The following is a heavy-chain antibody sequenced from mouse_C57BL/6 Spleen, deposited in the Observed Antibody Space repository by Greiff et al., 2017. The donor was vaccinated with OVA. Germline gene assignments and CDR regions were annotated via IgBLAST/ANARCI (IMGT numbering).Heavy chain of an antibody. CDR3: TRSGGRATEVFAY. CDR2: IDPETGGT. J-gene: IGHJ3*01. V-gene: IGHV1-15*01. D-gene: IGHD1-1*01. CDR1: GYTFTDYE. Sequence: VQLQQSGAELVRPGASVTLSCKASGYTFTDYEMHWVKQTPVHGLEWIGAIDPETGGTAYNQKFKGKAILTADKSSSTAYMELRSLTSEDSAVYYCTRSGGRATEVFAYWGQGTLVTVSA.